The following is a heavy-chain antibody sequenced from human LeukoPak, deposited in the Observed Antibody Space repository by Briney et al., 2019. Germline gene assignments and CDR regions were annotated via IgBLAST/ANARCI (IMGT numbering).Heavy chain of an antibody. CDR1: GFTFSSYA. V-gene: IGHV3-23*01. D-gene: IGHD6-19*01. Sequence: GGSLRLSCAASGFTFSSYAVSWVRQAPGKGLEWVSAISGSGSGTYYADSVKGRFTISRDNSKNTLYLQMNSLSTEDTAVYYCAKTTTGYSSGRYPGWPVDYWGQGTLVTVSS. CDR2: ISGSGSGT. CDR3: AKTTTGYSSGRYPGWPVDY. J-gene: IGHJ4*02.